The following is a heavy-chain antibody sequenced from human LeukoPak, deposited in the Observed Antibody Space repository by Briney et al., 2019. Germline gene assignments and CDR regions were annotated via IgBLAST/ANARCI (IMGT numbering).Heavy chain of an antibody. V-gene: IGHV4-39*01. CDR1: GGSISSSSYY. CDR2: IYYSGST. CDR3: ARLKRQWSSGWYVIDY. Sequence: SETLSLTCTVSGGSISSSSYYWGWIRQPPGTGLEWIGSIYYSGSTYYNPSLKSRVTISVDTSKNQFSLKLSSVTAADTAVYYCARLKRQWSSGWYVIDYWGQGTLVTVSS. D-gene: IGHD6-19*01. J-gene: IGHJ4*02.